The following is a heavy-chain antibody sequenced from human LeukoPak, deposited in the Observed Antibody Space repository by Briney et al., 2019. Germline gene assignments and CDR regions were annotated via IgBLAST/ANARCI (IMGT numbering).Heavy chain of an antibody. Sequence: GGSLRLSCSTSGFTFGGYSMSWVRQAPGKGLEWVGFIRGKAYGATTEYAASVKGRFTISRGDSKSIAYLQMNSLRAEDTAVYYCAKLPQRRRSRIGCSSTSCQIDAFDIWGQGTMVTVSS. V-gene: IGHV3-49*04. CDR2: IRGKAYGATT. CDR3: AKLPQRRRSRIGCSSTSCQIDAFDI. J-gene: IGHJ3*02. D-gene: IGHD2-2*01. CDR1: GFTFGGYS.